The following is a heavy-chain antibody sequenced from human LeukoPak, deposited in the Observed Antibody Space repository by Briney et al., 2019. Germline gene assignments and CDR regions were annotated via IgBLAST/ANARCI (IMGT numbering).Heavy chain of an antibody. D-gene: IGHD3-10*01. CDR3: ARHRIYYYGPGPWFDP. CDR2: IYYSGST. V-gene: IGHV4-59*08. Sequence: SETLSLTCTVSGGSISSYYWSWIRQPPGKGLEWIGYIYYSGSTNYNPSLKSRVTISVDTSKNQFSLKLSSVTAADTAVYYCARHRIYYYGPGPWFDPWGQGTLVTVSS. CDR1: GGSISSYY. J-gene: IGHJ5*02.